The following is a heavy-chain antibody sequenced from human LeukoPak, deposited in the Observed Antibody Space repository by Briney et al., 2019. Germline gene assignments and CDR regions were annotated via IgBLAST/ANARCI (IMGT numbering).Heavy chain of an antibody. CDR2: MNSDGSGT. J-gene: IGHJ4*02. V-gene: IGHV3-74*03. Sequence: GGSLRLSCAASGFTFSTYWMHWVRQAPGKGLVWVSGMNSDGSGTTYADSVRGRFTISRDNAKNTLSLQVNSLRAEDTAVYYCAKAHSPMVRGYTEFDYWGQGTLVTVSS. D-gene: IGHD3-10*01. CDR1: GFTFSTYW. CDR3: AKAHSPMVRGYTEFDY.